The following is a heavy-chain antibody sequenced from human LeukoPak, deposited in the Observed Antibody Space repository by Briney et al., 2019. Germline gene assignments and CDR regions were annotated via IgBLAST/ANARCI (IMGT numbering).Heavy chain of an antibody. Sequence: SETLSLTCTVSGGSISSGSYYWSWIRQPAGKGLEWIGRIYTSGSTNYNPSLKSRVTISVDTSKNQFSLKLSSVTAADTAVYYCARGAMVRGVMGWFDPWGQGTLVTVSS. CDR2: IYTSGST. CDR3: ARGAMVRGVMGWFDP. V-gene: IGHV4-61*02. J-gene: IGHJ5*02. D-gene: IGHD3-10*01. CDR1: GGSISSGSYY.